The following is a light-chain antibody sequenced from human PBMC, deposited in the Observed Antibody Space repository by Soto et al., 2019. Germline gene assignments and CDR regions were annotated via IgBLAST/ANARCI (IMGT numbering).Light chain of an antibody. J-gene: IGKJ2*01. CDR1: QRVSGN. CDR3: QQYIDWSPYT. Sequence: EIVMTQSPATLSLSLGERATLSCRASQRVSGNLAWCQQRPGQAPALLSYGASTIATGIPARSSGSGSGREFSLLIISLQYEDFSVYYCQQYIDWSPYTFGQGTKVDIK. CDR2: GAS. V-gene: IGKV3-15*01.